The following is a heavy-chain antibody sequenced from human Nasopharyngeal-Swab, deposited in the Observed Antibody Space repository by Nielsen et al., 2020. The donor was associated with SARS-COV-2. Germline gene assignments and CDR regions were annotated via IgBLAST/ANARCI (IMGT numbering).Heavy chain of an antibody. CDR3: ARAPIYGGSSFYYYYYGMDV. D-gene: IGHD4-23*01. Sequence: SETLSLTCAVYGESFSGYYWSWIRQPPGKGLEWIGEINHSGSTNYSPSLKSRVTISVDTSKNQFSLKLSSVTAADTAVYYCARAPIYGGSSFYYYYYGMDVWGQGTTVTVSS. V-gene: IGHV4-34*01. CDR2: INHSGST. J-gene: IGHJ6*02. CDR1: GESFSGYY.